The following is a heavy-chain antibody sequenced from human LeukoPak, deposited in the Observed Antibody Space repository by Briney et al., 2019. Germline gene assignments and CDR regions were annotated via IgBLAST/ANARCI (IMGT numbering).Heavy chain of an antibody. J-gene: IGHJ4*02. CDR1: GGSISSYY. D-gene: IGHD6-6*01. CDR3: ARRAGAARPYYFDY. CDR2: IYYSGST. V-gene: IGHV4-59*01. Sequence: SETLSLTCTVSGGSISSYYWSWIRQPPGKGLEWIGYIYYSGSTNYNPSLKSRVTISVDTSKNQFSLKLSSVTAADTAVYYCARRAGAARPYYFDYWGQGTLVIVSS.